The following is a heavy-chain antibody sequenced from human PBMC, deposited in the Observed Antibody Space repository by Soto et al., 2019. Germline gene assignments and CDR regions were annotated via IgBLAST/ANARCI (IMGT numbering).Heavy chain of an antibody. V-gene: IGHV3-23*01. CDR2: ISGSGGGT. Sequence: EVRLLESGGGIVQPGGSLRLSCAASGFTFGNYDMTWVRQAPGKGLECVSRISGSGGGTYYADSVKGRFTISRDNSEKTLDLHMNSLRVEDTAIYYWARIPHRYDALTGPGYWGQGALVTVSS. J-gene: IGHJ4*02. D-gene: IGHD3-9*01. CDR3: ARIPHRYDALTGPGY. CDR1: GFTFGNYD.